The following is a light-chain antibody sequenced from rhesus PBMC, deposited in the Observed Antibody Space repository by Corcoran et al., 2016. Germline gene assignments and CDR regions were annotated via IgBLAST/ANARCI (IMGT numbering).Light chain of an antibody. CDR1: SSAIGGYKG. V-gene: IGLV2-38*01. CDR2: EVS. J-gene: IGLJ1*01. Sequence: QSALTQPPSVSKSLGHSFAISCTGTSSAIGGYKGVPWYQQPSGTAPRLLIYEVSQRPSGVSDRFSGSTSGNTASLTISGLQAEDDADYYCCSYRSRSSYIFGAGTRLTVL. CDR3: CSYRSRSSYI.